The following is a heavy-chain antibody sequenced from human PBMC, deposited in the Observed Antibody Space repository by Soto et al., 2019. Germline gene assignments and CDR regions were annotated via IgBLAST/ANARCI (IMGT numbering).Heavy chain of an antibody. CDR2: ISAYNGNT. Sequence: ASVRVACKASGYTFTSGGISWVRQAPGQGLEGMGGISAYNGNTNYAQKLQGRVTMTTDTSTSTAYRELRSLRSDDTAVDYCARPSLTLTYDDILTGYYNSDYWGQRTLVTVSS. D-gene: IGHD3-9*01. CDR3: ARPSLTLTYDDILTGYYNSDY. J-gene: IGHJ4*02. CDR1: GYTFTSGG. V-gene: IGHV1-18*01.